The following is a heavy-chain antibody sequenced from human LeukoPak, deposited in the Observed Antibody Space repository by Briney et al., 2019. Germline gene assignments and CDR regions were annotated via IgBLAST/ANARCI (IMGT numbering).Heavy chain of an antibody. V-gene: IGHV3-53*01. CDR1: GFTFSSYA. Sequence: GGSLRLSCVASGFTFSSYAMSWVRQAPGKGLEWVSVIYSGGSTYYADSVKGRFTISRDNSKNTLYLQMNSLRAEDTAVYYCARDIVVVPAANHGMDVWGQGTTVTVSS. D-gene: IGHD2-2*01. J-gene: IGHJ6*02. CDR2: IYSGGST. CDR3: ARDIVVVPAANHGMDV.